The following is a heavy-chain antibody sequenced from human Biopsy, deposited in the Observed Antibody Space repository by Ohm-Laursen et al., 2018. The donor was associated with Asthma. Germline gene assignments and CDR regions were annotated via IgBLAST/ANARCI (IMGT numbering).Heavy chain of an antibody. CDR1: GFTFSTYG. D-gene: IGHD5-12*01. Sequence: SLRLSCAASGFTFSTYGMHWVRQAPGKGLEWVAVISHDGNHKFYEDSVKGRFTISRDNSRNTLYLQMNSLRTEDTAVYYCAKRRGYSGHDNDYWGQGTLVIVSS. CDR2: ISHDGNHK. J-gene: IGHJ4*02. CDR3: AKRRGYSGHDNDY. V-gene: IGHV3-30*18.